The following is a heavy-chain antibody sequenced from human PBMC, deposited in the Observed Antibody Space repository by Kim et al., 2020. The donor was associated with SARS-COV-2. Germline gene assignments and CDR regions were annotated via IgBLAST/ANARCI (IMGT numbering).Heavy chain of an antibody. CDR2: IYYSGST. J-gene: IGHJ5*02. Sequence: SETLSLTCTVSGGSISSGGYYWSWIRQHPGKGLEWIGYIYYSGSTYYNPSLKSRVTISVDTSKNQFSLKLSSVTAADTAVYYCARAHCSSTSCYRGDWFDTWGQGTLVTVSS. CDR1: GGSISSGGYY. CDR3: ARAHCSSTSCYRGDWFDT. V-gene: IGHV4-31*03. D-gene: IGHD2-2*01.